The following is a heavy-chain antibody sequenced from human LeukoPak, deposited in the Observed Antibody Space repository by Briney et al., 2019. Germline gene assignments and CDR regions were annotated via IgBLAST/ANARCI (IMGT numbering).Heavy chain of an antibody. CDR3: ARWTAGSYNDMDV. J-gene: IGHJ6*03. V-gene: IGHV1-2*02. CDR2: INPNSGGT. Sequence: ASVKVSCKASGYTFSGYYMHWVRQTPGQGLEWMGWINPNSGGTNYAQKFQGRVTMTRDTSISTAYMELSSLRSDDTAVYYCARWTAGSYNDMDVWGKGTTVTVSS. D-gene: IGHD3/OR15-3a*01. CDR1: GYTFSGYY.